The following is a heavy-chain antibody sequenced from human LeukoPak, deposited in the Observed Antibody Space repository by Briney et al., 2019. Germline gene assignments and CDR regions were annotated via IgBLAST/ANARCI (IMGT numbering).Heavy chain of an antibody. Sequence: GESLKISCKTSGYSFITYWINWVRQTPGKGLEWMGRIDPTDSDTNYSPSFQGHVTISADKSISTAYLQWSSLKASDTAMYYCARGGKSAYGWFDPWGQGALVTVSS. CDR1: GYSFITYW. V-gene: IGHV5-10-1*01. CDR2: IDPTDSDT. D-gene: IGHD5-12*01. J-gene: IGHJ5*02. CDR3: ARGGKSAYGWFDP.